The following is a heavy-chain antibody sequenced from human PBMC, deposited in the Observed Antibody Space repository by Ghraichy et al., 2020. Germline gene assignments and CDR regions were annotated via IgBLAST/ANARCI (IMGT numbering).Heavy chain of an antibody. J-gene: IGHJ6*02. CDR2: ISFDESNE. CDR1: GFSFSSYG. Sequence: GGFLRLSCVASGFSFSSYGMHWVRQAPGKGLEWVAVISFDESNEYYADFVKGRFTISRDNSKNTLYLQMNSLRIEDTAVYFCANLGNIVSTTHKYANYYYYGMDVWGQGTTVTVS. CDR3: ANLGNIVSTTHKYANYYYYGMDV. D-gene: IGHD5/OR15-5a*01. V-gene: IGHV3-30*18.